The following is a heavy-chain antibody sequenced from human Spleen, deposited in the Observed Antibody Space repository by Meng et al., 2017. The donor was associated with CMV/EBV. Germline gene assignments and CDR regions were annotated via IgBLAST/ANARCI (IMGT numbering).Heavy chain of an antibody. J-gene: IGHJ3*02. V-gene: IGHV1-69*10. Sequence: SVKVSCKASGGTFSNNAINWVRQAPGQGLEWMGGIIPILDMTYYAQKFQGRVTMTTDTSTSTAYMELRSLRSEDTAVYYCAREATIGEGAFDIWGQGTMVTVSS. CDR3: AREATIGEGAFDI. D-gene: IGHD5-12*01. CDR1: GGTFSNNA. CDR2: IIPILDMT.